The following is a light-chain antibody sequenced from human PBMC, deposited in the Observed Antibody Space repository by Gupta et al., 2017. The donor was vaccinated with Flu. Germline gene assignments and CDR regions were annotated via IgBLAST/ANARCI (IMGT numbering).Light chain of an antibody. Sequence: QLTQSPSSLSASVGDRVTITCRASQSISSYLNWYQQKPGKAPKLLIYAASSLQSGVPSRFSGSGSGTDFTLTISSLQPEDFATYYCQQSYSTLITFGQGTRMEIK. CDR3: QQSYSTLIT. V-gene: IGKV1-39*01. CDR1: QSISSY. CDR2: AAS. J-gene: IGKJ5*01.